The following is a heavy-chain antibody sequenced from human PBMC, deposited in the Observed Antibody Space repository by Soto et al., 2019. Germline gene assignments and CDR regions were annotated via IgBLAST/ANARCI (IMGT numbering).Heavy chain of an antibody. CDR2: INWSGSST. D-gene: IGHD6-19*01. V-gene: IGHV3-20*04. J-gene: IGHJ3*02. CDR3: ARDGGVAVAVDASDI. CDR1: GFTFEDHG. Sequence: GAVRLSCAASGFTFEDHGMTWVRQVPGKGLEWVAEINWSGSSTSYADSVKGRFTISRDNAKNSLYLQMNSLRAEDTALYFCARDGGVAVAVDASDIWGQGTMVTVSS.